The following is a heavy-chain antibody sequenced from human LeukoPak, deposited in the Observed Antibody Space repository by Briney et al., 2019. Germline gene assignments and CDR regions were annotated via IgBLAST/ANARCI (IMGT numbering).Heavy chain of an antibody. V-gene: IGHV1-2*02. CDR3: ARGSSSWHGNWFDP. Sequence: ASVKVSCKASGYIFTGYYMHWVRQAPGQGLEWMGWINPNSGGTNYAQKFQGRVTMTRDTSISTAYMELSRLRSDDTAVYYCARGSSSWHGNWFDPWGQGTLVTVSS. CDR2: INPNSGGT. D-gene: IGHD6-13*01. CDR1: GYIFTGYY. J-gene: IGHJ5*02.